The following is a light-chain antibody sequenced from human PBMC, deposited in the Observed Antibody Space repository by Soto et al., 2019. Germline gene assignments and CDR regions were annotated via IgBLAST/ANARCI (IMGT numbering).Light chain of an antibody. J-gene: IGKJ3*01. Sequence: DIQLTQSPSFLSASVGDRVTITCRAIQGIRSYLAWYQQRPGKAPELLIYGASTLRPGGASRFSGSGSGTEFALPISSRQPEDFATYFCHQLNTLPPLFTFGPGTKVDIK. CDR2: GAS. V-gene: IGKV1-9*01. CDR1: QGIRSY. CDR3: HQLNTLPPLFT.